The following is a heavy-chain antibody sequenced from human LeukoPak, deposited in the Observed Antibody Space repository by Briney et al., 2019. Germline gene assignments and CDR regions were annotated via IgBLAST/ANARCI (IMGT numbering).Heavy chain of an antibody. CDR2: ITGGGSGI. D-gene: IGHD3-9*01. J-gene: IGHJ4*02. CDR1: GFTFSNYA. V-gene: IGHV3-23*01. Sequence: GASLRLSCAASGFTFSNYAMSWVRQAPGQGLELVSAITGGGSGIYYADSMKSRFTISRDNSKNTLYLQINSLRAEDTAVYYCAKWGDYDVLTGYYVSDYWGQGTLVTVSS. CDR3: AKWGDYDVLTGYYVSDY.